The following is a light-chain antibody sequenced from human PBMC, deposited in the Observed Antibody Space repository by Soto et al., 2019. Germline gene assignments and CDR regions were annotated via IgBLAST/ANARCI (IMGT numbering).Light chain of an antibody. CDR3: SSYRSGSTPWL. CDR1: SSDVGGHNY. J-gene: IGLJ3*02. CDR2: EVS. V-gene: IGLV2-14*01. Sequence: QSALTQPASVSGSPGQSITISCTGTSSDVGGHNYVSWYQQHPGKAPKLMIYEVSNRPSGVSNRFSGSKSGNTASLTISGLQAEDEANYYCSSYRSGSTPWLFGGGTKVTVL.